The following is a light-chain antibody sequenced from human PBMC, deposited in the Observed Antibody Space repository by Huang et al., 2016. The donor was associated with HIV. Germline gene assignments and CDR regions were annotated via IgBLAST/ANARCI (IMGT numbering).Light chain of an antibody. J-gene: IGKJ4*01. V-gene: IGKV3D-15*01. CDR3: QQYDNWPPGLT. Sequence: EIVLTQSPATLSVSPGGGATLSCRASQNVRSNLVWYQQTPGQAPRLLIYDTSTRASGVPARFSGSGSGTEFTLTISGLQSEEFAVYYCQQYDNWPPGLTVGGGTKVEI. CDR2: DTS. CDR1: QNVRSN.